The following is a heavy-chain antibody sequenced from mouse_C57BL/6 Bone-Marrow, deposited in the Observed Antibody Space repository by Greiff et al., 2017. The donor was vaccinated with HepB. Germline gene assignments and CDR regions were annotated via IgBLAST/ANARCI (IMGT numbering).Heavy chain of an antibody. D-gene: IGHD2-2*01. Sequence: QVQLQQPGAELVMPGASVKLSCKASGYTFTSYWMHWVKQRPGQGLEWIGEIDPSDSYTNYNQKFKGKSTLTVDKSSSTAYMQLSSLTSEDSAVYDCARGGWGLPSFDGWGTGTTVTVSS. J-gene: IGHJ1*03. CDR1: GYTFTSYW. V-gene: IGHV1-69*01. CDR3: ARGGWGLPSFDG. CDR2: IDPSDSYT.